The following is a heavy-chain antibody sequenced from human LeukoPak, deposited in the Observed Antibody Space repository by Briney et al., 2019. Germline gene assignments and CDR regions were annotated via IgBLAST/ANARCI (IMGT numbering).Heavy chain of an antibody. J-gene: IGHJ4*01. CDR2: LSGSGITT. Sequence: PSETLSLTCTVSGCSISSYYWSWIRQPPGKGLEWVSTLSGSGITTYYADSVKGRFTISRDNAKNTLYLQMNRLRAEDTAVYYCAKGIYSSGWSYFDYWGHGTLVTVSS. D-gene: IGHD6-19*01. CDR1: GCSISSYY. V-gene: IGHV3-23*01. CDR3: AKGIYSSGWSYFDY.